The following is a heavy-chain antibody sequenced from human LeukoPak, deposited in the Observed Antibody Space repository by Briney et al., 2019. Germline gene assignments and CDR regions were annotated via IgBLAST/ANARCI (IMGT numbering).Heavy chain of an antibody. CDR1: GGTFSSYA. CDR3: ARDYYFDY. V-gene: IGHV1-69*04. Sequence: SVRVSCKASGGTFSSYAISWVRQAPGQGLEWMGRIIPILGIANYAQKFQGRVTITADKSTSTAYMELSSLRSEDTAVYYCARDYYFDYWGQGTLVTVSS. J-gene: IGHJ4*02. CDR2: IIPILGIA.